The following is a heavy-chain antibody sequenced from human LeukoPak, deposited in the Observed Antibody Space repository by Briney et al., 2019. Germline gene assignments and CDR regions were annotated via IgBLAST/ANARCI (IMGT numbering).Heavy chain of an antibody. Sequence: GGSLRLSCAASGFTFSSYSMNWVRQAPGKGLEWVSSISSNSSYIYYADSVKGRFTISRDNAKNSLYLQMNSLRAEDTAVYYCARVPPLLWFGELSYYYYYMDVWGKGTTVTVSS. CDR1: GFTFSSYS. J-gene: IGHJ6*03. D-gene: IGHD3-10*01. CDR2: ISSNSSYI. CDR3: ARVPPLLWFGELSYYYYYMDV. V-gene: IGHV3-21*01.